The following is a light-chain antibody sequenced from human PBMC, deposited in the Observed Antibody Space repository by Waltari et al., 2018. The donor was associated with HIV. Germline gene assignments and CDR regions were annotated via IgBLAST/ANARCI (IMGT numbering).Light chain of an antibody. CDR2: TDD. V-gene: IGLV1-44*01. CDR1: SSNIGSNP. J-gene: IGLJ1*01. CDR3: AAWDDSLDHV. Sequence: QSVLTQPPSVSGTPGQRVTISCSGGSSNIGSNPVTWYQHLPGSSPKVLLYTDDTRPSGVPDRFSGSKSGTSASLAISGLQSEDEAVYYCAAWDDSLDHVFGTGTKVSLL.